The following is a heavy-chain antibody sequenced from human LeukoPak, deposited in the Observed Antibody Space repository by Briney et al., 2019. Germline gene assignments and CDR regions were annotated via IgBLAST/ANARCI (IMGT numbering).Heavy chain of an antibody. Sequence: PSETLSLTCAVYGGSFSGYYWSWIRQPPGGGLEWIGEVDHSGNTNYNPSVKTRVTISLDTSKTQFSLKLTSVTAADTAVYYCARDSPGYSSGWYDPFGQGTLVTVTS. D-gene: IGHD6-19*01. J-gene: IGHJ5*02. CDR1: GGSFSGYY. CDR3: ARDSPGYSSGWYDP. CDR2: VDHSGNT. V-gene: IGHV4-34*01.